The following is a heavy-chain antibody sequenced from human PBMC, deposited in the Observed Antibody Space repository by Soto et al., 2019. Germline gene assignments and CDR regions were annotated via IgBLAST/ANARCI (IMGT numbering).Heavy chain of an antibody. CDR2: ISAYNGDR. CDR1: VYTFSTYG. Sequence: QIQLVQSGAEVKKPGASVNVSCKASVYTFSTYGINWVRQAPGQGLEWMGWISAYNGDRDYAQTFQGRVTMATDTATSTAYMERRSLISDDTAVYYCASQAPRITRAAHKCFDPWRQRTLVTVSS. J-gene: IGHJ5*02. CDR3: ASQAPRITRAAHKCFDP. V-gene: IGHV1-18*01. D-gene: IGHD3-16*01.